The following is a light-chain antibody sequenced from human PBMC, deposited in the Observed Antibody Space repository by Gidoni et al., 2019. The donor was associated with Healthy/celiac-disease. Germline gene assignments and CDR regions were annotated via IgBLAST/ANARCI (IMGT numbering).Light chain of an antibody. V-gene: IGKV3D-15*01. CDR1: QSVSSN. J-gene: IGKJ5*01. CDR3: QQDNNWPPPIT. Sequence: EIVMTQSPATLSVSPGERATLSCRDSQSVSSNLAWYQQKPGQAPRLLIYGASTRATGIPARFSGSGSGTEFTLTISSLQSEDVAVYYCQQDNNWPPPITFGQGTRLEIK. CDR2: GAS.